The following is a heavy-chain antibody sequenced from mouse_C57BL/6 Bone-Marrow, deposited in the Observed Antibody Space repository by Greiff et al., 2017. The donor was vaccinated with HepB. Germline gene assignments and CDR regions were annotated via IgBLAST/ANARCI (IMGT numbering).Heavy chain of an antibody. CDR1: GYTFTSYG. J-gene: IGHJ3*01. Sequence: QVQLQQPGAELARPGASVKLSCKASGYTFTSYGISWVKQRTGQGLEWIGEIYPRSGNTYYNEKFKGKATLTADKSSSTAYMELRSLTSEDSAVYFCARNYYGNLPAYWGQGTLVTVSA. CDR2: IYPRSGNT. V-gene: IGHV1-81*01. CDR3: ARNYYGNLPAY. D-gene: IGHD2-1*01.